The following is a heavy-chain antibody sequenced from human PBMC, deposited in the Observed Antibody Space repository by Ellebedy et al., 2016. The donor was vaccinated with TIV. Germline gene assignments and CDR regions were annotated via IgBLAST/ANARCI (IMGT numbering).Heavy chain of an antibody. J-gene: IGHJ4*02. Sequence: GESLKISXAASGFSFDRFCMGWVRQAPGKGLEWVANIREEGSKTYYVDSVKGRFTISRDNAENSLYLEMNSLRVEDTAVYYCASGFDYWGQGTLVTVSS. V-gene: IGHV3-7*03. CDR2: IREEGSKT. CDR3: ASGFDY. CDR1: GFSFDRFC.